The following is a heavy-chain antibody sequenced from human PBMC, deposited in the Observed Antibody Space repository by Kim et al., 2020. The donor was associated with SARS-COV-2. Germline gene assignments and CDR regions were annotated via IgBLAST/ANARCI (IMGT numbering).Heavy chain of an antibody. CDR3: ARAYRAMVRGADDAFDI. V-gene: IGHV3-11*06. J-gene: IGHJ3*02. Sequence: VKGRFTISRDNAKNSLYLQMNSLRAEDTAVYYCARAYRAMVRGADDAFDIWGQGTMVTVSS. D-gene: IGHD3-10*01.